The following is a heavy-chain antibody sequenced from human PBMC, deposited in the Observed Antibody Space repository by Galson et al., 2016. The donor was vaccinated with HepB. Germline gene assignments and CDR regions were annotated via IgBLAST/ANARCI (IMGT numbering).Heavy chain of an antibody. Sequence: SLRLSCAASGFTFSDSAMHWVRQAPGKGLEWVGRIRSKVNTYATAYPASLQDRFTISRDDSKKTTHLQMNSLKTEETAVYYCTRRRASDGKGDTVDNWGQGTLVTVSS. D-gene: IGHD1-26*01. J-gene: IGHJ4*02. CDR2: IRSKVNTYAT. CDR1: GFTFSDSA. V-gene: IGHV3-73*01. CDR3: TRRRASDGKGDTVDN.